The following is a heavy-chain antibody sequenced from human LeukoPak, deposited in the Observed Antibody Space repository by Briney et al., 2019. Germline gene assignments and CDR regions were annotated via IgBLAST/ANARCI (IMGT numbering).Heavy chain of an antibody. CDR2: FYSSTRT. Sequence: PSETLSLTCAVSGDSLTSGSRYWSWIRQPAGKGLEWIGHFYSSTRTTYNPSLESRVTISGDTAKNQFSLKLDSVTAADTAVYFCARCMSELDYGDYAYYYHMDVWGKGTTVTVSS. CDR3: ARCMSELDYGDYAYYYHMDV. J-gene: IGHJ6*04. V-gene: IGHV4-61*09. CDR1: GDSLTSGSRY. D-gene: IGHD4-17*01.